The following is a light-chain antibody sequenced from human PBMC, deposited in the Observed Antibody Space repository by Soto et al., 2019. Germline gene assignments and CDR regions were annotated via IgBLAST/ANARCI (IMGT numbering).Light chain of an antibody. J-gene: IGKJ2*01. CDR3: QEYNSAPYT. CDR1: QDISNY. Sequence: DIQMTQSPSSLSASVGDRVTITCRASQDISNYLAWYQQKPGKVPKLLIYAASTLRSGVPSRFSGSGSGTDFTLTISSLQPEDVATYYCQEYNSAPYTFGQGTKLDIK. V-gene: IGKV1-27*01. CDR2: AAS.